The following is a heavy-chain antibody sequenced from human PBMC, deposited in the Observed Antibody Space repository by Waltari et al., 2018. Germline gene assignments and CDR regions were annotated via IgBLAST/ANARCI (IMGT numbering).Heavy chain of an antibody. CDR2: IHKDGSEK. D-gene: IGHD7-27*01. Sequence: EVHLVESGGGLVQPGGSLRLSCAASGFTFTDYWISWVRQAPGKGPEWVPNIHKDGSEKNYVDYVKGRFTISRDNAKDSVYLQMNSLRADDTAMYYCVRDHWGPDYWGQGTLVTVSS. CDR1: GFTFTDYW. CDR3: VRDHWGPDY. V-gene: IGHV3-7*01. J-gene: IGHJ4*02.